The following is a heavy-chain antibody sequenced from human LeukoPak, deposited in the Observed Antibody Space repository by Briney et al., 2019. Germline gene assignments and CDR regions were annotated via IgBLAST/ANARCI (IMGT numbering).Heavy chain of an antibody. CDR1: GYSISSGYY. V-gene: IGHV4-38-2*02. D-gene: IGHD6-13*01. CDR2: IYYSGST. CDR3: ARDRSSSAYDAFDI. Sequence: SETVSLTCTVSGYSISSGYYWGWIRQPPGKGLEWIGSIYYSGSTYYNPSLKSRVTISVDTSKNQFSLKLSSVTAADTAVYYCARDRSSSAYDAFDIWGQGTMVTVSS. J-gene: IGHJ3*02.